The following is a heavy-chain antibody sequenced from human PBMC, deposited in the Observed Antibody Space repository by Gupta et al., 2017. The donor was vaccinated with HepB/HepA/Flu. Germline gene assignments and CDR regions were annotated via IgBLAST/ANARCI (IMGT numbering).Heavy chain of an antibody. CDR3: ARGATGGPEYFQS. CDR2: TKNKASGHTT. D-gene: IGHD3-10*01. CDR1: GFIFSAHY. V-gene: IGHV3-72*01. Sequence: EVQLVESGGRLVQPGGSLRLSCVASGFIFSAHYMDWVRQAQGKPLVWGARTKNKASGHTTDYAASVKYRFTISRNDSKNSLFLDMNRLKTEDRAVYYCARGATGGPEYFQSWGQGTLVTVSS. J-gene: IGHJ1*01.